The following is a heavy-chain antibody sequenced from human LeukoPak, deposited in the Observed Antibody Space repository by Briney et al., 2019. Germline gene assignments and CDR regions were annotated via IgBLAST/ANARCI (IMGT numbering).Heavy chain of an antibody. CDR1: GFTSSTYN. J-gene: IGHJ4*02. D-gene: IGHD1-1*01. CDR2: ISSGSEII. V-gene: IGHV3-48*02. Sequence: PGGSLRLSCVASGFTSSTYNMNWVRQAPGKGLEWVSFISSGSEIIYYADSVKGRFTVSRDNDKKPLYLQMNSLRDVDTAVYYCARNPAGIGDYLGQGTLVTVSS. CDR3: ARNPAGIGDY.